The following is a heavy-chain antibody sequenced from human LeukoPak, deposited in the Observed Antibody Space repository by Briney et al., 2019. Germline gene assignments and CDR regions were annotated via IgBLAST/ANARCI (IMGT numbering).Heavy chain of an antibody. D-gene: IGHD3-22*01. Sequence: PGGSLRLSCAASGFTFSRYWMSWVRQTPKKGLECVANIKQDGSVKFYVDSVRGRFTISRDNAKNALYLQMNSLRVEDTSLYYCARDPRADSSGFPLHHWGQGTLVTVSS. J-gene: IGHJ1*01. CDR1: GFTFSRYW. V-gene: IGHV3-7*03. CDR2: IKQDGSVK. CDR3: ARDPRADSSGFPLHH.